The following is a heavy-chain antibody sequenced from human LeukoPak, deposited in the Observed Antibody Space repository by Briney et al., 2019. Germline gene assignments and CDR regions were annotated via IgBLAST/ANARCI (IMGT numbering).Heavy chain of an antibody. Sequence: SETLSLTCTVSGVSISSDYRSWIRQPPGKGLEWIAYIYYNGSTNQNPSLKSRVTISVDTSKNQFSLKLSSVTAADTAVYYCARVGRGMARDYFDYWGQGTLVTVSS. CDR1: GVSISSDY. V-gene: IGHV4-59*01. D-gene: IGHD5-24*01. J-gene: IGHJ4*02. CDR3: ARVGRGMARDYFDY. CDR2: IYYNGST.